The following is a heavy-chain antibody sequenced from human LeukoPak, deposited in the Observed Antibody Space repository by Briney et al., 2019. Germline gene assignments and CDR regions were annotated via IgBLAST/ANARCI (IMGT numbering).Heavy chain of an antibody. Sequence: SETLSLTCAVSGESFSDFSGYYWSWIRQPPGKGLEWIGYIYYSGSTNYNPSLKSRVTISVDTSKNQFSLKLSSVTAADTAVYYCARGSYDYVWGSYRYNWFDPWGQGTLVTVSS. V-gene: IGHV4-61*08. D-gene: IGHD3-16*02. CDR3: ARGSYDYVWGSYRYNWFDP. CDR2: IYYSGST. CDR1: GESFSDFSGYY. J-gene: IGHJ5*02.